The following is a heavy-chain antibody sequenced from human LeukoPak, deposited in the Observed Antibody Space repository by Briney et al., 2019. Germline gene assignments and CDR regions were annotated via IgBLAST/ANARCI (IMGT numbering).Heavy chain of an antibody. V-gene: IGHV3-23*01. D-gene: IGHD3-3*01. Sequence: TGGSLRLSCAASGFTFSSYAMSWVRQAPGEGLEWVSAISGSGGSTYYADSVKGRFTISRDNSKNTLYLQMNSLRAEDTAVYYCAKAGGDLWSGYSSTWGQGTLVTVSS. CDR1: GFTFSSYA. CDR2: ISGSGGST. J-gene: IGHJ4*02. CDR3: AKAGGDLWSGYSST.